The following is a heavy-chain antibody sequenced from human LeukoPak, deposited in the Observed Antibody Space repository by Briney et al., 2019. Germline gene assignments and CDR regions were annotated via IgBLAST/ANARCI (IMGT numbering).Heavy chain of an antibody. D-gene: IGHD3-3*01. Sequence: GGSLRLSCAASGFTFSSYRMHWVRQAPGKGLVWVSRINSDGSSTSYADSVKGRFTISRDNAKNTLYLQMNSLRAEDTAVYYCARTAGHYDLWSGYFYYFDYWGQGTLVTVSS. CDR2: INSDGSST. CDR1: GFTFSSYR. V-gene: IGHV3-74*01. CDR3: ARTAGHYDLWSGYFYYFDY. J-gene: IGHJ4*02.